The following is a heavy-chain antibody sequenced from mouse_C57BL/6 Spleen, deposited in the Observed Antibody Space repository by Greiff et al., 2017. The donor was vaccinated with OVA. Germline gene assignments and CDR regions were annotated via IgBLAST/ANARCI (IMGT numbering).Heavy chain of an antibody. D-gene: IGHD2-5*01. CDR1: GYTFTSYW. CDR3: ARREDSNYFDY. CDR2: IDPSDSYT. Sequence: QVQLQQPGAELVKPGASVKLSCKASGYTFTSYWMQWVKQRPGQGLEWIGEIDPSDSYTNYNQKFKGKATLTVDTSSSTAYMQLSSLTSEDSAVYYCARREDSNYFDYWGKGTTLTVSS. J-gene: IGHJ2*01. V-gene: IGHV1-50*01.